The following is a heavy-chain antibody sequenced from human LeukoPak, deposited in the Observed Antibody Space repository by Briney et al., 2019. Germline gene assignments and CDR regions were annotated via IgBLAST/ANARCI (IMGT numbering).Heavy chain of an antibody. J-gene: IGHJ5*02. CDR1: GFTFSSYA. V-gene: IGHV3-23*01. CDR2: ISGSGGST. D-gene: IGHD6-19*01. CDR3: AKDRRLAVAGTFGP. Sequence: PGGSLRLSCAASGFTFSSYAMSWVRQAPGKGLEWVSAISGSGGSTYYADSVKGRFTISRDNSKNTLYLQMNSLGAEDTAVYYCAKDRRLAVAGTFGPWGQGTLVTVSS.